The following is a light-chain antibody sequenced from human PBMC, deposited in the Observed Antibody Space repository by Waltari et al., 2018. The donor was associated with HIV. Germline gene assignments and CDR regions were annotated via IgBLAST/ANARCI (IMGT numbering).Light chain of an antibody. J-gene: IGLJ3*02. CDR2: GKN. CDR1: SLRSYY. CDR3: NSRDSSGNHQWV. V-gene: IGLV3-19*01. Sequence: SSELTQDPAVSVALGQTVRITCQGDSLRSYYASWYQQKPGQAPVLVIYGKNNRPSGIPDRFAGSSSGYTASLTITGAQAEDEADYYGNSRDSSGNHQWVFGGGTKLTVL.